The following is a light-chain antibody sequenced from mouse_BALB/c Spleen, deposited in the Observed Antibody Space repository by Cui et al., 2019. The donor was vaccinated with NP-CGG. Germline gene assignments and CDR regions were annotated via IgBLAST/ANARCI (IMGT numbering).Light chain of an antibody. J-gene: IGLJ1*01. V-gene: IGLV1*01. CDR1: TGAVTTSNY. CDR2: GTN. CDR3: ALWYSNHWV. Sequence: QAVVTQESALTTSPGETVTLTCRSRTGAVTTSNYANWVQEKPDHLFTGLIGGTNNRAPGVPARFSGSLIGDKDALTITRAQTEDEAIYFCALWYSNHWVFGGGTKLTVL.